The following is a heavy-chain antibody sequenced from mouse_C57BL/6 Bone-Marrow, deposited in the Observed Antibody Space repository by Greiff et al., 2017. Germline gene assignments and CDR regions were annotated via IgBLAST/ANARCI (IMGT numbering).Heavy chain of an antibody. D-gene: IGHD1-1*01. V-gene: IGHV5-12*01. Sequence: EVQVVESGGGLVQPGGSLKLSCAASGFTFSDYYMYWVRQTPEKRLEWVAYISNGGGSTYYPDTVKGRFTISRDNAKNTLYLQMSRLKSEDTAMYYCARGGYGSGFAYWGQGTLVTVSA. CDR2: ISNGGGST. J-gene: IGHJ3*01. CDR1: GFTFSDYY. CDR3: ARGGYGSGFAY.